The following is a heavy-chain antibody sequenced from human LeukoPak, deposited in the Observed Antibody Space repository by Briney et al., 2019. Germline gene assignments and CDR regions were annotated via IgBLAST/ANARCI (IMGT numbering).Heavy chain of an antibody. CDR1: GFTFSRYA. J-gene: IGHJ5*02. Sequence: PGGSLRLSCEGSGFTFSRYAMNWVRQSAGKGLDWVSSISGNGRDTYYADSVKGRFTISRDSPGNTLYLQLTSLGVDDTATYYCAKTQGYYDAWGQGALVTVSS. CDR2: ISGNGRDT. V-gene: IGHV3-23*01. D-gene: IGHD2-15*01. CDR3: AKTQGYYDA.